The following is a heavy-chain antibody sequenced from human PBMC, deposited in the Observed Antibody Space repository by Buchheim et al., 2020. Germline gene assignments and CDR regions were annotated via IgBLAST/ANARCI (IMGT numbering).Heavy chain of an antibody. CDR2: IYHSGST. Sequence: QVQLQESGPGLVKPSGTLSLTCAVSGGSISSSNWWSWVRQPPGKGLEWIGEIYHSGSTNYNPSLKRRVTISVDNSKNQFSLRLGSVTAADTDVYYCARAGSWSGELKGLDYWGQGTL. CDR3: ARAGSWSGELKGLDY. D-gene: IGHD1-26*01. CDR1: GGSISSSNW. J-gene: IGHJ4*02. V-gene: IGHV4-4*02.